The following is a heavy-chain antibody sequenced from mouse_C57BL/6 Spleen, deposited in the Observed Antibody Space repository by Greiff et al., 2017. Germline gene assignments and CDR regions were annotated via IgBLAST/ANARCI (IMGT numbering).Heavy chain of an antibody. CDR2: ISDGGSYT. D-gene: IGHD2-4*01. Sequence: EVKLVESGGGLVKPGGSLKLSCAASGFTFSSYAMSWVRQTPEKRLEWVATISDGGSYTYYPDNVKGRFTISRDNAKNNLYLQMSHLKSEDTAMYYCARDDYDAYWGQGTLVTGSA. CDR1: GFTFSSYA. J-gene: IGHJ3*01. CDR3: ARDDYDAY. V-gene: IGHV5-4*01.